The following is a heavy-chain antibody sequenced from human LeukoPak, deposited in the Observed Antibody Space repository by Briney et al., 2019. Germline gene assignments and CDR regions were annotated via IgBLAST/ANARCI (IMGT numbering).Heavy chain of an antibody. D-gene: IGHD6-19*01. J-gene: IGHJ4*02. Sequence: ASVKVSCKASGFTFTNYGFSWVRQAPGRGLEWLGWISAKDGNTYYAQHVQGRVTMATDTSTTTAYMDLRSLRSDDTAVYYCARTDCAWCSFDYWGQGTLVTVSS. CDR2: ISAKDGNT. V-gene: IGHV1-18*01. CDR3: ARTDCAWCSFDY. CDR1: GFTFTNYG.